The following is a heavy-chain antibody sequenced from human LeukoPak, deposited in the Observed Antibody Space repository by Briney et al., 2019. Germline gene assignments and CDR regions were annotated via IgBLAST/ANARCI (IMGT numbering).Heavy chain of an antibody. D-gene: IGHD3-10*01. J-gene: IGHJ5*02. V-gene: IGHV4-34*01. Sequence: PSETLSLNCAVYGGSFSGYYWSWIRQPPGKGLEWIGEINHSGSTNYNPSLKSRVTISVDTSKNQFSLKLSSVSAADTAVYYCARREYYYGSGAPPKPYNWFDPWGQGTLVTVSS. CDR3: ARREYYYGSGAPPKPYNWFDP. CDR1: GGSFSGYY. CDR2: INHSGST.